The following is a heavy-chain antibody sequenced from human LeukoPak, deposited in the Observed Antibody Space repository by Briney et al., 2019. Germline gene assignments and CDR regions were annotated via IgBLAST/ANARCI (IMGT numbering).Heavy chain of an antibody. CDR2: ISSSSSYI. Sequence: GSLRLSCAASGFTLSSYSMNWVRQAPGKGLEWVSSISSSSSYIYYADSVKGRFTISRDNAKNSLYLQMNSLRAEDTAVYYCVTSGGGKMATARGVWGKGTTVTVSS. CDR1: GFTLSSYS. CDR3: VTSGGGKMATARGV. J-gene: IGHJ6*04. D-gene: IGHD5-24*01. V-gene: IGHV3-21*01.